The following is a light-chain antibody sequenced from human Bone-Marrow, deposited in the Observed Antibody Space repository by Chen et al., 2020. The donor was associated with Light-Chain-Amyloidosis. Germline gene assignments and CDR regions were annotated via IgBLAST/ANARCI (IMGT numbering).Light chain of an antibody. V-gene: IGLV3-21*02. CDR1: NIGSTS. Sequence: SYVLTQPSSVSVAPGQTATIACGGNNIGSTSVHWYQQTPGQAPLLVVYDDSDRPSGIPARLSGSTAGNTATLTISRVEAGDDADYYCQVWDRSSDRPVFGGGTKLTVL. CDR2: DDS. J-gene: IGLJ3*02. CDR3: QVWDRSSDRPV.